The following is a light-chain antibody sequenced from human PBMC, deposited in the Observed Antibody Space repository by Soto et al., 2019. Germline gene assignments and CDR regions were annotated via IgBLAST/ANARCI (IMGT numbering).Light chain of an antibody. CDR3: QQFKSYWT. Sequence: DIQMTQSPSTLSASLGDRVTITCRASQSISSLLAWYQQKPGKAPKLLIYDASSLGSGVPSRFSGSGSGTEFTLTISSLQHDDFATYHCQQFKSYWTFGQGTKVEIK. CDR1: QSISSL. CDR2: DAS. J-gene: IGKJ1*01. V-gene: IGKV1-5*01.